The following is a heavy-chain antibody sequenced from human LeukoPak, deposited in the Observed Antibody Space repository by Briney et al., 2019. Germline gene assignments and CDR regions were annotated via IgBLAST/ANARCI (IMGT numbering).Heavy chain of an antibody. CDR3: AKASRFGYSYGPREYFYYMDV. J-gene: IGHJ6*03. Sequence: GGTLRLSCAASGFTFSSYGLTWVRQAPGKGLEWVSTISGSGGSTYYADSVKGRFTISRDNSKNTLYLQMNSLRAEDTAVYYCAKASRFGYSYGPREYFYYMDVWGKGTTVTISS. V-gene: IGHV3-23*01. D-gene: IGHD5-18*01. CDR2: ISGSGGST. CDR1: GFTFSSYG.